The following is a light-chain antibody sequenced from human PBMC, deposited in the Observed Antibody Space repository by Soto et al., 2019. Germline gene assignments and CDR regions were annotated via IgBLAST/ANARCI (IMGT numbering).Light chain of an antibody. V-gene: IGKV1-27*01. J-gene: IGKJ4*01. CDR1: LPISNY. Sequence: DIKMTQSASSLSASVGHRVTITCRASLPISNYLAWYQQKKGKIPNPLIYAASTLQAGVPSRFSGSGYGTDFNLTISSLQTEDVAAYYCQKYNSAPLTFGGGTKVDIK. CDR3: QKYNSAPLT. CDR2: AAS.